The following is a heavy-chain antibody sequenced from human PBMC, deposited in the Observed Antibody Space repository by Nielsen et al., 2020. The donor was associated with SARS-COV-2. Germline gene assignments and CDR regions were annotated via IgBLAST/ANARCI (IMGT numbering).Heavy chain of an antibody. J-gene: IGHJ5*02. CDR1: GYTFTVYY. D-gene: IGHD3-22*01. CDR3: ATGPPYYYDSSGYSNWFDP. Sequence: ASVKVSYKASGYTFTVYYMHWVRQAPGQGLEWMGWINPNSGGTNYAQKFQGWVTMTRDTSISTAYMELSSLRSEDTAVYYCATGPPYYYDSSGYSNWFDPWGQGTLVTVSS. V-gene: IGHV1-2*04. CDR2: INPNSGGT.